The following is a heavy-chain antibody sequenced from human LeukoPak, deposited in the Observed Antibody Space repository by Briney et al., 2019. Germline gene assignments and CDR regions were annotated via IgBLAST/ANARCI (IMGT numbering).Heavy chain of an antibody. J-gene: IGHJ3*02. CDR3: AKDGSAAPRAFDI. CDR2: ISSSSSYI. Sequence: TGGSLRLSCAASGFTFSSYSMNWVRQAPGKGLEWVSSISSSSSYIYYADSVKGRFTISRDNAKNSLYPQMNSLRAEDTAVYYCAKDGSAAPRAFDIWGQGTMVAVSS. CDR1: GFTFSSYS. D-gene: IGHD2-15*01. V-gene: IGHV3-21*01.